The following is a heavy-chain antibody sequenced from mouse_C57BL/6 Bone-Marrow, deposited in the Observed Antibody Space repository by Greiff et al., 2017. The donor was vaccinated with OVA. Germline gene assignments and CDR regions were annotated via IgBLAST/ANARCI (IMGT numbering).Heavy chain of an antibody. Sequence: QVQLKQSGAELVKPGASVKLSCKASGYTFTSYWMHWVKQRPGQGLEWIGMIHPNSGSTNYNEKFKSKATLTVDKSSSTAYMQLSSLTSEDSAVYYCARSLTGPWFAYWGQGTLVTVSA. CDR3: ARSLTGPWFAY. V-gene: IGHV1-64*01. J-gene: IGHJ3*01. CDR2: IHPNSGST. D-gene: IGHD4-1*01. CDR1: GYTFTSYW.